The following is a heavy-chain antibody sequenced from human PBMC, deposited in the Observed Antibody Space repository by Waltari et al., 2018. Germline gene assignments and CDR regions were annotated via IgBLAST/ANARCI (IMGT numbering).Heavy chain of an antibody. J-gene: IGHJ4*02. D-gene: IGHD2-15*01. V-gene: IGHV1-2*02. CDR3: ARDGGFDL. CDR2: MNPNSGGT. CDR1: GYIFIDHY. Sequence: QVQLVQSGTEVKKPGASVRVPCKASGYIFIDHYMHWVRQAPGQGLEWMGWMNPNSGGTNYAQKFQGRVTMTRDTSTSTAYMELSRITSDDTAIYYCARDGGFDLWGQGSLVTVSS.